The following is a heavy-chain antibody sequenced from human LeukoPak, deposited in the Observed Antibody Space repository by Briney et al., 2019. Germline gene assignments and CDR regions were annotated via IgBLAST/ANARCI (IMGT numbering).Heavy chain of an antibody. V-gene: IGHV1-8*03. J-gene: IGHJ6*03. Sequence: ASVKVSCKAAGHRFNYFDVNWVRQASGQGLEWVGWMNPYSGNKGFAQKFQDRVTVSTDASKNTVYMELRRLTSEDTAVYYCARARRASTSTSFSYSYYLDVWGTGTTVTVSS. CDR2: MNPYSGNK. CDR1: GHRFNYFD. CDR3: ARARRASTSTSFSYSYYLDV. D-gene: IGHD1-1*01.